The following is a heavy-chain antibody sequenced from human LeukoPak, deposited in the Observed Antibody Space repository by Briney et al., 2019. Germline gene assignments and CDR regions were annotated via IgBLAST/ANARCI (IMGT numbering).Heavy chain of an antibody. CDR2: ISAYNGKT. CDR3: ARVVGTPYYDFWSGSYYMDV. V-gene: IGHV1-18*01. D-gene: IGHD3-3*01. CDR1: GYTFTSYG. J-gene: IGHJ6*03. Sequence: ASVKVSCKASGYTFTSYGISWVRQAPGQGLEWMGWISAYNGKTNHAQNFQGRVTMTTDTSASTAYMELRSLRSDDTAVYYCARVVGTPYYDFWSGSYYMDVWGKGTTVTVSS.